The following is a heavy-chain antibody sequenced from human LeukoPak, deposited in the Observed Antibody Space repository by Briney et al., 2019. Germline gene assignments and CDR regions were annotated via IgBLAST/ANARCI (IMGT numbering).Heavy chain of an antibody. Sequence: GASVKVSCKASGYTFTSYGFSWVRQAPGQGLEWMGWISAYNGNTNYAQKLQGRVTMTTDTSTSTAHMELRSLRSDDTAVYYCARAGAAAGYFDYWGQGTLVTVSS. CDR3: ARAGAAAGYFDY. CDR2: ISAYNGNT. J-gene: IGHJ4*02. V-gene: IGHV1-18*01. D-gene: IGHD6-13*01. CDR1: GYTFTSYG.